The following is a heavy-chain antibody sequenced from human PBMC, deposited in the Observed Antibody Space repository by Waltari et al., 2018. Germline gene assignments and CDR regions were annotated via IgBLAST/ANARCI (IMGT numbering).Heavy chain of an antibody. V-gene: IGHV3-66*02. Sequence: EVQLVESGGGLVQPGGSLRLPCAGPGFTVSSNYMNWVRQTPGKGLEWVSMIYSGGSTYYADSVKGRFTISRDNSKNTLHLQMNSLRAEDTAVYFCSYGRFEYWGQGTLVTVSS. D-gene: IGHD5-18*01. CDR1: GFTVSSNY. CDR3: SYGRFEY. CDR2: IYSGGST. J-gene: IGHJ4*02.